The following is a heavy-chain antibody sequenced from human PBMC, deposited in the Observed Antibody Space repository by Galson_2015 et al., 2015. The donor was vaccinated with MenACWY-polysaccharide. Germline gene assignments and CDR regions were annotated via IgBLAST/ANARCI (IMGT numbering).Heavy chain of an antibody. D-gene: IGHD6-19*01. V-gene: IGHV3-30-3*01. CDR2: IAHDGTND. CDR1: GLAFDGYA. Sequence: SLRLSCAASGLAFDGYALHWVRQAPGKGLEWVARIAHDGTNDLYVDSVRGRFPISRDNSKDTLYLQMNSLRPEDTAVYDCARDGWTAAARTHFDYWGQGTLVTVSP. J-gene: IGHJ4*02. CDR3: ARDGWTAAARTHFDY.